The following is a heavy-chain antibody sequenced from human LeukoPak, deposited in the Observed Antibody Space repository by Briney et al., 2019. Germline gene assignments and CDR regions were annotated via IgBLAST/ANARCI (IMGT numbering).Heavy chain of an antibody. J-gene: IGHJ3*02. V-gene: IGHV4-59*08. CDR1: GGSISSFY. D-gene: IGHD6-13*01. CDR2: IHYSGST. Sequence: SETLSLTCTVSGGSISSFYWTWIRQPPGKGLEWIGYIHYSGSTSYNPSLKSRVTISVDTSKNQFSLKLSSVTAADTAVYYCARQGQQLVDAFDIWGQGTMVTVSS. CDR3: ARQGQQLVDAFDI.